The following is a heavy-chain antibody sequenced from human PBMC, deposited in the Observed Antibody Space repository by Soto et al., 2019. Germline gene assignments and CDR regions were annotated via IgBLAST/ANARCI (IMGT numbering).Heavy chain of an antibody. CDR3: ARDPGGPYCTSTSCLYFFDH. J-gene: IGHJ4*02. Sequence: EVQLLESGGALVQPGGSLRLSCAASGFTFSNHAMNWVRQAPGKGLEWVSTISDSGSTYYADSVKGRFTISRDNSKNTLYLAMNSLRAGDTAVYYCARDPGGPYCTSTSCLYFFDHWGQGTLVIVSS. CDR1: GFTFSNHA. D-gene: IGHD2-2*01. V-gene: IGHV3-23*01. CDR2: ISDSGST.